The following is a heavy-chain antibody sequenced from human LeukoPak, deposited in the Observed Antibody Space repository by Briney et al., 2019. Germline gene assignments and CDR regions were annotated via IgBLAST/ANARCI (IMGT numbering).Heavy chain of an antibody. Sequence: GGPLTLLCEAWGFSFYHYYELWMPQPPGKGRVWFSYISSSGSPIYYACSGKGRLTISRDNAKHSLYLQMNSLRAEDTAVYYCARVGGGGYPRYWFDPWGKGNLVTV. J-gene: IGHJ5*02. CDR1: GFSFYHYY. D-gene: IGHD5-12*01. V-gene: IGHV3-11*01. CDR3: ARVGGGGYPRYWFDP. CDR2: ISSSGSPI.